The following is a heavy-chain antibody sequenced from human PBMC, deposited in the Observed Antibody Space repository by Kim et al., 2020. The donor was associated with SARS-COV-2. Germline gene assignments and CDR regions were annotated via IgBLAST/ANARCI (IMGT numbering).Heavy chain of an antibody. CDR1: GYTFTKYY. Sequence: ASVKVSCKASGYTFTKYYMHWVRQAPGQGLEWMGIINPSGGSTSYAQRFQDRVTMTRDTSTSTVYMELSSLRSEDTAMYYCARGEYFYGDYVVAPHNPHDYWGQGTLVTVSS. CDR2: INPSGGST. J-gene: IGHJ4*02. D-gene: IGHD4-17*01. CDR3: ARGEYFYGDYVVAPHNPHDY. V-gene: IGHV1-46*01.